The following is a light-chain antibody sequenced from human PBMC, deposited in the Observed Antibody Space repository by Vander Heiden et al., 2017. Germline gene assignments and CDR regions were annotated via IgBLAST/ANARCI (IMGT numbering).Light chain of an antibody. V-gene: IGKV1-33*01. Sequence: IQMTQSPSSLSASVGDRVTITCQASQDISNYLNWYQQKPGKAPKLLIYDASNLETGVPSRFSGSGSGTDFTFTISSLQPEDIATYYCQQDDNLPHTVGQGTKVDIK. CDR2: DAS. CDR1: QDISNY. J-gene: IGKJ3*01. CDR3: QQDDNLPHT.